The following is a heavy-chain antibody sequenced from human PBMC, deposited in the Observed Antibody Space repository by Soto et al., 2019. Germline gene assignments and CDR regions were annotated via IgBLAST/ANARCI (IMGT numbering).Heavy chain of an antibody. J-gene: IGHJ4*02. CDR3: AHLTTGGFYFDY. CDR1: GFSLRNSGVG. CDR2: IYWDDDK. V-gene: IGHV2-5*02. Sequence: QITLKESGPPLVKPTQTLTLTCTFSGFSLRNSGVGVGWIRQPPGKALEWLALIYWDDDKRYSPSLKSRLTITTDTPKNQVVLTMTNMDPVDTATYYCAHLTTGGFYFDYWGQGTLVTVSS. D-gene: IGHD4-17*01.